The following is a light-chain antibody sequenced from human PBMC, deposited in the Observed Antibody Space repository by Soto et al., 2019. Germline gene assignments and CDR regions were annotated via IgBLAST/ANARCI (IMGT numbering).Light chain of an antibody. CDR2: DVS. CDR3: SSYTSSSTYVV. V-gene: IGLV2-14*01. Sequence: QSALTQPVSVSGSPGQSITISCTGTSSDVGGYNYVSWYQQHPGKPPKLMIYDVSNRPSGVSNRLSGSKSGNTASLTISGLQAEDEADYYCSSYTSSSTYVVFGGGTKLTVL. CDR1: SSDVGGYNY. J-gene: IGLJ2*01.